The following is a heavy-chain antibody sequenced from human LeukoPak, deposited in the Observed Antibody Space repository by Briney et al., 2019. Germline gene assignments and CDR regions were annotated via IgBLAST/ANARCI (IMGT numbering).Heavy chain of an antibody. CDR1: GDTVSGNSGA. D-gene: IGHD1-1*01. J-gene: IGHJ4*02. Sequence: SQTLSLTCAISGDTVSGNSGAWIWIRQSPSRGLEWLGRTYYMSKWFHEYAVCVKGRIIIRPDTANNQFSLHLSPVTADDTGVYYCARALERYYFDFWGQGTLVTVSS. V-gene: IGHV6-1*01. CDR2: TYYMSKWFH. CDR3: ARALERYYFDF.